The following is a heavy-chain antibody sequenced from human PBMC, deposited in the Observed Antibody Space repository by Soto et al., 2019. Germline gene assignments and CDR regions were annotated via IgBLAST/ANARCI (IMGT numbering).Heavy chain of an antibody. Sequence: EVQLVESGGGLVQPGGSLRLSCAASGFTFSSYDMHWVRQAAGKGLEWVSAIGTAGDPYYTDSAKGRFTISRENAQNSFVLQMNSLLAGDTAVYYCARGSFGAGSFRAYMDVWGRGTTVTVSS. D-gene: IGHD3-10*01. CDR1: GFTFSSYD. CDR3: ARGSFGAGSFRAYMDV. V-gene: IGHV3-13*05. J-gene: IGHJ6*03. CDR2: IGTAGDP.